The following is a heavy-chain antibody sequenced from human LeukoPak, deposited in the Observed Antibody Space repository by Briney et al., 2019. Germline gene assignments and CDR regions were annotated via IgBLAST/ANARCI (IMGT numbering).Heavy chain of an antibody. CDR1: EFPFGSYA. J-gene: IGHJ4*02. D-gene: IGHD2-15*01. CDR3: ASHRGYCSGGTCYSAFFDY. V-gene: IGHV3-23*01. Sequence: GGSLRLSCAASEFPFGSYAMTWVRQAPGKGPEWVAAISDSGDNTYYTESMRGRFTISRDNSKNTLYLQMNSLRAEDTAVYYCASHRGYCSGGTCYSAFFDYWGQGTLVTVSS. CDR2: ISDSGDNT.